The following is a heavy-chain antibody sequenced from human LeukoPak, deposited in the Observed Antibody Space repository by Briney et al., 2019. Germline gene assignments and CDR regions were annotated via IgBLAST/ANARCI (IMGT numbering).Heavy chain of an antibody. Sequence: GGSLRLSCAASGFTFSSYSMNWVRLAPGKGLEWVSSISSTSSYIYYADSVKGRFTISRDNANNSLSLQMNSLRAEDTAVYYCARDFSLWSGGAYWGQGTLVTVSS. CDR3: ARDFSLWSGGAY. J-gene: IGHJ4*02. D-gene: IGHD3-3*01. CDR2: ISSTSSYI. CDR1: GFTFSSYS. V-gene: IGHV3-21*01.